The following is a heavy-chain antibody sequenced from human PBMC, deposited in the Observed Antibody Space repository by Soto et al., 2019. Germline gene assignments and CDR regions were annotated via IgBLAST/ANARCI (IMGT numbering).Heavy chain of an antibody. CDR2: INPNSGGT. Sequence: PSVKVSCKASGYTFTGYYMHWVRQAPGQGLEWMGWINPNSGGTNYAQKFQGRVTMTRDTSISTAYMELSRLRADDTAVYYCARRHYCSSTSCPRMDVWGQGTTVIVSS. V-gene: IGHV1-2*02. CDR1: GYTFTGYY. J-gene: IGHJ6*02. CDR3: ARRHYCSSTSCPRMDV. D-gene: IGHD2-2*01.